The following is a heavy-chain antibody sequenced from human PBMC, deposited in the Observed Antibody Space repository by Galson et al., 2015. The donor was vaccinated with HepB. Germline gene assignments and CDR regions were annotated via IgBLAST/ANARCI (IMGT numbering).Heavy chain of an antibody. CDR3: ARDNVGFFDY. D-gene: IGHD1-26*01. V-gene: IGHV3-7*03. CDR2: INLDGSVK. J-gene: IGHJ4*02. Sequence: SLRLSCAASGFTFSGYRMSWLRQAPGKGLEWVANINLDGSVKNYVDSVKGRFTISRDNAKNSLYLQMNSLRAEDMAVYYCARDNVGFFDYWGQGTLVTVSS. CDR1: GFTFSGYR.